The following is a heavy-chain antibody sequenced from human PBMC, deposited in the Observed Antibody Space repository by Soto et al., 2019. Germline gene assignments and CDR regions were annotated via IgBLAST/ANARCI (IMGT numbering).Heavy chain of an antibody. V-gene: IGHV3-30*18. CDR3: AKDGAIAAADYFFDY. D-gene: IGHD6-13*01. Sequence: GGSLRLSCAASGFTFSNYAIHWVRQAPGKGLEWVAVIASDGKDKRYADSVKGRFTISRDSSKNTVYLQMNSLRGEDTAVYYCAKDGAIAAADYFFDYWGQGSLVTVSS. CDR1: GFTFSNYA. J-gene: IGHJ4*02. CDR2: IASDGKDK.